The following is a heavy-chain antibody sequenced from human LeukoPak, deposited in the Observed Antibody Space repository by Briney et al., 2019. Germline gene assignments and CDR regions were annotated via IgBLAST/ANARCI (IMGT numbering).Heavy chain of an antibody. CDR2: ISSSSGYI. CDR1: GFTFSSYS. J-gene: IGHJ4*02. V-gene: IGHV3-21*01. Sequence: GGSLRLSCAASGFTFSSYSMNWVRQAPGKGLEWVSSISSSSGYIYFADSVKGRFTISRDNAKNSLYLQMNSLRAEDTAVYYCARESSSSPLGDYWGQGTLVTVSS. D-gene: IGHD6-6*01. CDR3: ARESSSSPLGDY.